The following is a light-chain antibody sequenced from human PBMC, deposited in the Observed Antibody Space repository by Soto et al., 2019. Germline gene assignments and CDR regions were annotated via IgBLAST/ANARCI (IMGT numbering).Light chain of an antibody. CDR3: QQYHNWPPGT. J-gene: IGKJ1*01. Sequence: IVMTQSPATLSVSPGGRATLSCRASQSVGGNLAWYQQKPGQAPRVLIYGASTRATGVPARFSGRGSGTEFTITISSLPSEDLAVYYGQQYHNWPPGTFGQGTKVEI. V-gene: IGKV3-15*01. CDR1: QSVGGN. CDR2: GAS.